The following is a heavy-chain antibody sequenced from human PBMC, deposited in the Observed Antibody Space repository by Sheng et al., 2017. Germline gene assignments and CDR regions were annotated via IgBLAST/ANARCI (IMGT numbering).Heavy chain of an antibody. D-gene: IGHD2-2*01. J-gene: IGHJ4*02. CDR3: AKERTSGTPDY. CDR1: GFDFSYYG. V-gene: IGHV3-30*18. Sequence: QVQLVESEGGVVQPGRSLRLSCAASGFDFSYYGMHWVRQAPGKGLEWVAVISNGGHSKYYADSVKGRFTISRDNSKNTVYLQMDSLRVEDTAVYYCAKERTSGTPDYWGRERWSPSPQ. CDR2: ISNGGHSK.